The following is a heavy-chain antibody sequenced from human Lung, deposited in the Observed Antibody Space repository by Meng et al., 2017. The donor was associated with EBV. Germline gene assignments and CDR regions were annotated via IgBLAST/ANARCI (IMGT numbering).Heavy chain of an antibody. J-gene: IGHJ5*01. CDR2: LNEHGAIT. CDR3: SRDLVGSDDS. D-gene: IGHD2-8*02. V-gene: IGHV3-74*01. Sequence: EVQLLGSGGALVQPGGSLSLSCEASGFTLSSYWMHWVRQAPGKGLVWVSRLNEHGAITTYADSVRGRFTISRDNAKNTLYLQMNSLRTEDMAVYYCSRDLVGSDDSWGRGTLVTVSS. CDR1: GFTLSSYW.